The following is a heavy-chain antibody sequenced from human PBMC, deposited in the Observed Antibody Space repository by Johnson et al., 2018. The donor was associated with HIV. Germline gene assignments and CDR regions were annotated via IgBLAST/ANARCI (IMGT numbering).Heavy chain of an antibody. CDR2: ISYDGNNK. Sequence: QVLLVESGGGVVQPGRSLRLSCAASGFTFSSYAMHWVRQAPGKGLEWVAVISYDGNNKYYADSVKGRLPISRDNSKNTLYVQMISLRGEDTAVYYCASGYYDSSGYYPDAFDIWGQGTMVTVSS. D-gene: IGHD3-22*01. V-gene: IGHV3-30*04. J-gene: IGHJ3*02. CDR3: ASGYYDSSGYYPDAFDI. CDR1: GFTFSSYA.